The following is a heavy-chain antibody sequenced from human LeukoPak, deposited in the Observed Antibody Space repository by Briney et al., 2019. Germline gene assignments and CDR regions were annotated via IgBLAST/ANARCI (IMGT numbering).Heavy chain of an antibody. CDR3: ARLGTSDSSGYYYPFDY. J-gene: IGHJ4*02. CDR2: NYPDDSET. CDR1: GYSFTSYW. D-gene: IGHD3-22*01. V-gene: IGHV5-51*01. Sequence: GESLKISCKGSGYSFTSYWIGWVRQMPGRGLEWMGINYPDDSETRYSPSFQGQVTISADKSISTAFLQCSSLKASDTAIYYCARLGTSDSSGYYYPFDYWGQGTLVTVSS.